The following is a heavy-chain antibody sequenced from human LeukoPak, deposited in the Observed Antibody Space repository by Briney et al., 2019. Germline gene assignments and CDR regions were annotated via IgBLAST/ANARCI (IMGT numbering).Heavy chain of an antibody. CDR2: MNPNSGNT. D-gene: IGHD5/OR15-5a*01. CDR3: ARGLSPGY. V-gene: IGHV1-8*02. J-gene: IGHJ4*02. Sequence: ASVKVSCKASGGTFSSYAISWVRQAPGQGLEWMGWMNPNSGNTGYAQKFQGRVTMTRNTSISTAYMELSSLRSEDTAVYYCARGLSPGYWGQGTLVTVSS. CDR1: GGTFSSYA.